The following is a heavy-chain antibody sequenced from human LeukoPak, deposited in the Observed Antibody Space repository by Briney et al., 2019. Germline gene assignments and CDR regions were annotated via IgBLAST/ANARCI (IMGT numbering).Heavy chain of an antibody. Sequence: ETGGSLRLSCAASGFTFSSYGMHWVRQAPGKGLEWVAFIRYDGRNKYYADSVKGRFTISRDNSKNTPYLQMNSLRAEDTAVYYCAKYAGSSALDYWGQGTLVTVSS. CDR3: AKYAGSSALDY. V-gene: IGHV3-30*02. CDR2: IRYDGRNK. J-gene: IGHJ4*02. CDR1: GFTFSSYG. D-gene: IGHD2-2*01.